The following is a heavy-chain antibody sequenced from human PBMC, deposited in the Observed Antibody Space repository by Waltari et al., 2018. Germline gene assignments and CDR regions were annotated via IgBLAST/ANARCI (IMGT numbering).Heavy chain of an antibody. D-gene: IGHD6-19*01. CDR1: GYSISSGYY. V-gene: IGHV4-38-2*01. CDR2: IYLSGST. J-gene: IGHJ3*02. CDR3: ARALAVAGPDAFDI. Sequence: QVQLQESGPGLVKPSETLSLTCAVSGYSISSGYYWGWIRQPPGKGLEWIGSIYLSGSTSNNPSLKSRVTISVDTCTNQCALKLSSVTAADTAVYYCARALAVAGPDAFDIWGQGTMVTVSS.